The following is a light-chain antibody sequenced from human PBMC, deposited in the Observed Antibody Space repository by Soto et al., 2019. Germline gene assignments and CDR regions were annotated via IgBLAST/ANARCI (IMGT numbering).Light chain of an antibody. V-gene: IGLV2-23*01. CDR3: SPCPGSSTLDV. Sequence: QSALTQPASVSGSPGQSITISCTGTSSDVGSYNLVSWYQQHPGKAPKLMIYEGSKRPSGVSNRFSGSKSGNTASLTISGLQAGDEGDYYYSPCPGSSTLDVFGPGTKLT. CDR1: SSDVGSYNL. J-gene: IGLJ1*01. CDR2: EGS.